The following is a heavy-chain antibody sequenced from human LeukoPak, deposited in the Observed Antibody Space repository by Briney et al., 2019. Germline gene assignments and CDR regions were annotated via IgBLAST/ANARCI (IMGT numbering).Heavy chain of an antibody. Sequence: ASVKVSCKASGYTFTGYYMHWVRQAPGQGLEWMGWINPNSGGTNYAQKFQGRVTMTRDTSISTAYMELSRLRSDDTAVYYCARAGIAAREVRFDYWGQGTLVTVSS. CDR2: INPNSGGT. J-gene: IGHJ4*02. CDR1: GYTFTGYY. V-gene: IGHV1-2*02. D-gene: IGHD6-6*01. CDR3: ARAGIAAREVRFDY.